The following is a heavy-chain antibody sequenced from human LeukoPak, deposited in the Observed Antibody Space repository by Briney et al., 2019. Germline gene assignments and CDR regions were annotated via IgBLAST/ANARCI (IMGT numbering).Heavy chain of an antibody. V-gene: IGHV3-11*04. D-gene: IGHD3-10*02. J-gene: IGHJ6*04. CDR2: ISSSGSTI. CDR1: GFTFSDYF. Sequence: GGSLRLSCAASGFTFSDYFMSWIRQAPGKGPEWLSYISSSGSTIYSADSVKGRFTISRDNAKNSLYLQMISLRAEDTAVYYCAELGITMIGGVWGKGTTVTISS. CDR3: AELGITMIGGV.